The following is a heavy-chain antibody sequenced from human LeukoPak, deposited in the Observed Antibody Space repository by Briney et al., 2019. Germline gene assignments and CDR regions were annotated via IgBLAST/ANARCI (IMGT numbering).Heavy chain of an antibody. CDR3: AKKRDAFDI. J-gene: IGHJ3*02. CDR2: LTDSGGTT. CDR1: GFTFSRFA. Sequence: GGSLRLSCAASGFTFSRFAMGWVRQAPGKRPEWVSSLTDSGGTTYYVDSVKGRFTISRDNSKNTLYLHMNSLRAEDTAMYYCAKKRDAFDIWGQGTVVAVSS. D-gene: IGHD5-24*01. V-gene: IGHV3-23*01.